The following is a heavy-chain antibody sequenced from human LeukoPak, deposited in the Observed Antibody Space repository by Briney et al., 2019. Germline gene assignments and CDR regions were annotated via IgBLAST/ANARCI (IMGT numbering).Heavy chain of an antibody. J-gene: IGHJ4*02. Sequence: ASVKVSCKASGYTFTSYGISWVRQAPGQGLEWMGWISAYNGNTNYAQKLQGRVTMTTDTSTSTAYMELRSLRSDDTAVYYCARDTGLQYSCYDHDYWGQGTLVTVSS. CDR2: ISAYNGNT. V-gene: IGHV1-18*01. CDR1: GYTFTSYG. D-gene: IGHD5-12*01. CDR3: ARDTGLQYSCYDHDY.